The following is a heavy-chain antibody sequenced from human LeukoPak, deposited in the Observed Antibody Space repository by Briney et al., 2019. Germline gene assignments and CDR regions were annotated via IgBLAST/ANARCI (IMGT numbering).Heavy chain of an antibody. D-gene: IGHD5-18*01. Sequence: SETLSLTCAVYGGSFSGYYWSWIRQPPGKGLEWIGETNHSGSTNYNPSLKSRVTISGDTSKNQFSLKLSCVTAADTVVYFCARVGYSYVINDWSRTGLGAYPTKYYYHMDVWGKGTTVTVSS. CDR1: GGSFSGYY. V-gene: IGHV4-34*01. J-gene: IGHJ6*03. CDR2: TNHSGST. CDR3: ARVGYSYVINDWSRTGLGAYPTKYYYHMDV.